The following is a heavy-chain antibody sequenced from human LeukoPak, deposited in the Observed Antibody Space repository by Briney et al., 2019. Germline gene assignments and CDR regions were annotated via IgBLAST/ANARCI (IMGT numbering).Heavy chain of an antibody. J-gene: IGHJ4*02. CDR1: GGSIRSADHY. CDR2: IYYSGSP. V-gene: IGHV4-31*03. Sequence: SETLSLTCTVSGGSIRSADHYWNWIRQYPEEGLEWIGYIYYSGSPYYNPSLRSRVMMSVDTSRNQFSLRLSSVTAADTAVYYCARGLTFFHASSGYFPFDYWGQGSLVIVSS. D-gene: IGHD3-16*01. CDR3: ARGLTFFHASSGYFPFDY.